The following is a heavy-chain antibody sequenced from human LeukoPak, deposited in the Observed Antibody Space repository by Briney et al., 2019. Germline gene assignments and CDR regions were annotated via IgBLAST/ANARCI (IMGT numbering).Heavy chain of an antibody. Sequence: PGGSLRLSCAASGFTINTFTMNWVRQAAGMGLKRVPTIRGAEGGTYYADSVKGRFTISRDNFENTLYLQMNYLREEDTALYYCAKAFSSGWSPFDYWGQGALVTVSS. V-gene: IGHV3-23*01. CDR3: AKAFSSGWSPFDY. D-gene: IGHD6-19*01. CDR1: GFTINTFT. CDR2: IRGAEGGT. J-gene: IGHJ4*02.